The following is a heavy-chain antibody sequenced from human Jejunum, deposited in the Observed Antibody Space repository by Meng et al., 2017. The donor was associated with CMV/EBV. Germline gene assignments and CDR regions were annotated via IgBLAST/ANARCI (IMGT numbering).Heavy chain of an antibody. CDR3: ARDDHSGSLVGFDY. CDR2: IWYDGSYK. Sequence: ASGFTFSGYAMHWVRQAPGKGLEGVAVIWYDGSYKYYADSVKGRFSISRDNLKNTVYLQMNSLRADDTAVYYCARDDHSGSLVGFDYWGQGTLVTVSS. J-gene: IGHJ4*02. D-gene: IGHD1-26*01. CDR1: GFTFSGYA. V-gene: IGHV3-33*01.